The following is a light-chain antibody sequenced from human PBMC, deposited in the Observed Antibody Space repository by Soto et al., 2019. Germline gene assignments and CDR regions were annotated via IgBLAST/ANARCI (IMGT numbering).Light chain of an antibody. Sequence: DIQMTQYPSTLSSAVGARVTITCRPSQSASRWLAWYQQKPGKAPKLLFYDAFSLGRGVPSRFSCSGSETDITLTISSLQPDDFATYYCQKYTSYSYTFGQGTKLEIK. CDR3: QKYTSYSYT. CDR1: QSASRW. V-gene: IGKV1-5*01. J-gene: IGKJ2*01. CDR2: DAF.